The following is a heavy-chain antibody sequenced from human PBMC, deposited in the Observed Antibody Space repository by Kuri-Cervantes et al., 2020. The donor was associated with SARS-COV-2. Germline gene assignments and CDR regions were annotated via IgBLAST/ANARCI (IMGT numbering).Heavy chain of an antibody. J-gene: IGHJ5*02. CDR3: ARQMMSSITIFGVVITRNWFDP. CDR1: GGSFSGYY. CDR2: INHSGST. D-gene: IGHD3-3*01. Sequence: SETLSLTCAVYGGSFSGYYWSWIRQPPGKGLEWIGEINHSGSTNYNPSLKSRVTISVDTSKNQFSLKLSSVTAADTGVYYCARQMMSSITIFGVVITRNWFDPWGQGTLVTVSS. V-gene: IGHV4-34*01.